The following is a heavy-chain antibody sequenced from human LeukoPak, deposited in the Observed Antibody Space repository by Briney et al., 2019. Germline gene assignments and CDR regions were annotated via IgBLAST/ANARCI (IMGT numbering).Heavy chain of an antibody. V-gene: IGHV4-39*07. D-gene: IGHD3-9*01. CDR1: GGSISSSSYY. CDR3: ARRRYDILTAVRKNYYFDY. CDR2: INHSGST. Sequence: SETLSLTCTVSGGSISSSSYYWGWIRQPPGKGLEWIGEINHSGSTNYNPSLKSRVTISVDTSKNQFSLKLSSVTAADTAVYYCARRRYDILTAVRKNYYFDYWGQGTLVTVSS. J-gene: IGHJ4*02.